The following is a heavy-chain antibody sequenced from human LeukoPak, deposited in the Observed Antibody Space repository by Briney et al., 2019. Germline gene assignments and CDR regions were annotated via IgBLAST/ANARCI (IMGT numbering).Heavy chain of an antibody. Sequence: PGGSLRLSCAASGFTVSSNYMSWVRQAPGKGLEWVSVIYSGGSTYYADSVKGRFTISRHNSKNTLYLRMNSLRAEDTAVYYCASDYVWGSYRYTGAFDIWGQGTMVTVSS. CDR1: GFTVSSNY. V-gene: IGHV3-53*04. CDR2: IYSGGST. J-gene: IGHJ3*02. D-gene: IGHD3-16*02. CDR3: ASDYVWGSYRYTGAFDI.